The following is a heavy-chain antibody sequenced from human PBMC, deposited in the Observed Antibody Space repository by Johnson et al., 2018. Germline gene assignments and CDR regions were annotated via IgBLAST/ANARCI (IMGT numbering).Heavy chain of an antibody. J-gene: IGHJ1*01. CDR3: ARAIVGKGYFQH. CDR1: GFTFSSYA. D-gene: IGHD1-26*01. Sequence: QVQLVESGGGVVQPGRSLRLSCAASGFTFSSYAMHWVRQAPGKGLEWVAFISYDGSNKYYPDSVKGRFTISRDNAKNSLYLQMNSLRDEDTAVYYCARAIVGKGYFQHWGQGTLVTVSS. CDR2: ISYDGSNK. V-gene: IGHV3-30-3*01.